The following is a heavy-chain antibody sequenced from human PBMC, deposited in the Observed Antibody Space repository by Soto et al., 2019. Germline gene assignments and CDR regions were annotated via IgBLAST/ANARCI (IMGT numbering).Heavy chain of an antibody. J-gene: IGHJ3*02. D-gene: IGHD3-16*01. V-gene: IGHV3-23*01. CDR3: AKHRRFYDAYYDYTDDAFDI. CDR2: ISGSGGST. CDR1: GFTFSSYA. Sequence: GGSLRLSCAASGFTFSSYAMSWVRQAPGKGLEWVSAISGSGGSTYYADSVKGRFTISRDNSKNTLYLQMNSLRAEDTAVYYCAKHRRFYDAYYDYTDDAFDIWGQGTMVTVSS.